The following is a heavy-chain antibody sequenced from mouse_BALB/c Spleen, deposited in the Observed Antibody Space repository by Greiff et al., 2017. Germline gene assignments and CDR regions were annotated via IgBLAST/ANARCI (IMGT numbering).Heavy chain of an antibody. CDR1: GDSITSGY. D-gene: IGHD2-1*01. V-gene: IGHV3-8*02. CDR3: ARYRYGNYPYYFDY. CDR2: ISYSGST. J-gene: IGHJ2*01. Sequence: VQLKESGPSLVKPSQTLSLTCSVTGDSITSGYWNWIRKFPGNKLEYMGYISYSGSTYYNPSLKSRISITRDTSKNQYYLQLNSVTTEDTATYYCARYRYGNYPYYFDYWGQGTTLTVSS.